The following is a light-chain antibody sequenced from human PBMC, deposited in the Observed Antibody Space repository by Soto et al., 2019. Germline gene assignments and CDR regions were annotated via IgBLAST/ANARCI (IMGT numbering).Light chain of an antibody. V-gene: IGKV2-28*01. CDR2: LGS. J-gene: IGKJ4*01. CDR3: MQALQAPLT. CDR1: QSLLHSNGYNY. Sequence: DHVITQSPLSLSVTPGEPASISCRSTQSLLHSNGYNYLDWYLQKPGQSPQLLIYLGSTRASGVPDRFSGSGSGTDFTLKISRVEAEDVGVYYCMQALQAPLTFGGGTKVEI.